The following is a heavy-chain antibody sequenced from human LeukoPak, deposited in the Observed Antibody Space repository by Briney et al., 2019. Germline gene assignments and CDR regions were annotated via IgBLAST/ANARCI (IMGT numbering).Heavy chain of an antibody. CDR1: GFTFSSYA. D-gene: IGHD5-18*01. CDR2: ISGSGGST. J-gene: IGHJ4*02. V-gene: IGHV3-23*01. Sequence: GGSLRPSCAASGFTFSSYAMSWVRQAPGKGLEWVSAISGSGGSTYYADSVKGRFTISRDNSKNTLYLQMNSLRAEDTAVYYCARGYSYGYNYFDYWGQGTLVTVSS. CDR3: ARGYSYGYNYFDY.